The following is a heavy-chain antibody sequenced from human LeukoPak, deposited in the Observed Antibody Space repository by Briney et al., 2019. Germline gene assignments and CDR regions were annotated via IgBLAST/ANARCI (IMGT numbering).Heavy chain of an antibody. V-gene: IGHV1-2*02. J-gene: IGHJ4*02. CDR2: INPNSGGT. Sequence: GASVKVSCKASGYTFTGYYMHWVRQAPGQGLEWMGWINPNSGGTNYAQKFQGRVTMTRDMSTSTVYMELSSLRSEDTAVYYCARDLTVAGAENDYWGQGTLVTVSS. CDR1: GYTFTGYY. CDR3: ARDLTVAGAENDY. D-gene: IGHD6-19*01.